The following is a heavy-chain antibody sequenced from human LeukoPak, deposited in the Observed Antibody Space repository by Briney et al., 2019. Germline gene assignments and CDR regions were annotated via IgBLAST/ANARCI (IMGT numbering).Heavy chain of an antibody. CDR3: ARDPSYCGGDCYAFDI. D-gene: IGHD2-21*02. Sequence: ASVKVSCKASGYTFINHYLHWVRQAPGQGLEWMGIINPSSGGTSYAQKFQGRVTMTRATSTCTVYMELSSLRPEDTAVYYCARDPSYCGGDCYAFDIWGQGTMVTVSS. CDR1: GYTFINHY. J-gene: IGHJ3*02. CDR2: INPSSGGT. V-gene: IGHV1-46*01.